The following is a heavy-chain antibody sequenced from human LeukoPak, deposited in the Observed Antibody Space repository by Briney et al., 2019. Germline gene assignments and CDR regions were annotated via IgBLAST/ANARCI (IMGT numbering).Heavy chain of an antibody. D-gene: IGHD1-14*01. V-gene: IGHV3-30-3*01. CDR2: ISYDGSNK. J-gene: IGHJ4*02. Sequence: HPGGSLRLSCAASGFTFSSYAMHWVRQAPGKGLEWVAVISYDGSNKYYADSVKGRFTISRDNSKNTLYLQMNSLRAEDTAVYYCARALGHYNPFDYWGQGTLVTVSS. CDR1: GFTFSSYA. CDR3: ARALGHYNPFDY.